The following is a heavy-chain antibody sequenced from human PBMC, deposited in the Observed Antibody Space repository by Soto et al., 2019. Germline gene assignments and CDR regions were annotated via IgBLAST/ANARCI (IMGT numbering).Heavy chain of an antibody. CDR1: GGTFSTSS. Sequence: QVHLVQSGAEVKKPGSSVKVSCKASGGTFSTSSINWLRQAPGQRPEWMGNILPVFGTADYAQKFRDRVTITADKSTNTAYMELRSLFSEDAAVYYCARGHEYGGNSDDFDIWGQGTVVTVSS. CDR2: ILPVFGTA. D-gene: IGHD4-17*01. J-gene: IGHJ3*02. V-gene: IGHV1-69*14. CDR3: ARGHEYGGNSDDFDI.